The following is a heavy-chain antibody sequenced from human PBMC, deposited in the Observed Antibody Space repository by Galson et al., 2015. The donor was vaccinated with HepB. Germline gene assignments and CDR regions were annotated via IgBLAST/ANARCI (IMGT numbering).Heavy chain of an antibody. V-gene: IGHV3-7*03. CDR1: GFTFNNYW. CDR3: TKDRLPFLESDFDS. Sequence: SLRLSCAASGFTFNNYWMTWVRQAPGKGLEWVANIKQDESEKYYVDSVKGRFSISRDNAKNSLFLQMNSLRAEDTAMYYCTKDRLPFLESDFDSWGQGTLVTVSS. J-gene: IGHJ4*02. CDR2: IKQDESEK. D-gene: IGHD3-3*01.